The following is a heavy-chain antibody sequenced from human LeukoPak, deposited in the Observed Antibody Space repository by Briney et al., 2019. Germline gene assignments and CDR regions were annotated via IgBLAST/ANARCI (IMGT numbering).Heavy chain of an antibody. J-gene: IGHJ5*02. Sequence: GGSLRLSCAASGFTLSSYWMSWVRQAPGKGLEWVANIKQDGREKYYVDSVKGRFTISRDNAKNSLYLQMNSLRAEDTAVYYCAGQSRLGYCSGGSCYSQPFDPWGEGTLVTVSS. D-gene: IGHD2-15*01. V-gene: IGHV3-7*01. CDR3: AGQSRLGYCSGGSCYSQPFDP. CDR1: GFTLSSYW. CDR2: IKQDGREK.